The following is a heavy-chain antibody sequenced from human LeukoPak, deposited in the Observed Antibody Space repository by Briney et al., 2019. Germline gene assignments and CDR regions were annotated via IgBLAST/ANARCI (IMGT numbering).Heavy chain of an antibody. CDR3: AKASGPPYQLLPGRAFDP. CDR2: IKQDGSEK. V-gene: IGHV3-7*01. CDR1: GFTFSSYW. Sequence: GGSLRLSCAASGFTFSSYWMSWVRQAPGKGLEWVANIKQDGSEKYYVDSVKGRFTISRDNAKNSLYLQMNSLRAEDTAVYYCAKASGPPYQLLPGRAFDPWGQGTLVTVSS. J-gene: IGHJ5*02. D-gene: IGHD2-2*01.